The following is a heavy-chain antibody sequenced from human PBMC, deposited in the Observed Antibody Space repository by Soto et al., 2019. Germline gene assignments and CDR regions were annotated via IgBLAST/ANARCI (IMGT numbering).Heavy chain of an antibody. D-gene: IGHD3-3*01. CDR2: ISGSGGST. CDR1: GFTFSSYA. J-gene: IGHJ6*03. V-gene: IGHV3-23*01. CDR3: AKVRYDFWSGYPLMDV. Sequence: GGSLRLSCAASGFTFSSYAMSWVRQAPGKGLEWVSAISGSGGSTYYADSVKGRFTISRDNSKNTLYLQMNSLRAEDTAVYYCAKVRYDFWSGYPLMDVWGKGTTVTGSS.